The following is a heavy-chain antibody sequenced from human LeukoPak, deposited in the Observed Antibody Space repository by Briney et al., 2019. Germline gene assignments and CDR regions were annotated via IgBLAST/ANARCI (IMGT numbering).Heavy chain of an antibody. V-gene: IGHV4-59*01. J-gene: IGHJ4*02. CDR3: ARDLGFGYFDY. D-gene: IGHD3-16*01. Sequence: PSETLSLTCTVSGDSFSYFYWSWIRQPPGKGLEWIGYIYNSGSTSYNPSLKSRVTISLDTSQNQFSLKLSSVTAADTAVYYCARDLGFGYFDYWGQGTLVTVSS. CDR2: IYNSGST. CDR1: GDSFSYFY.